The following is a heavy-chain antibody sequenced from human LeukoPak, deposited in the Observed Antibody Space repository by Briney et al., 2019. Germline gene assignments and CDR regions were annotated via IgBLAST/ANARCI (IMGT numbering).Heavy chain of an antibody. Sequence: ASVKVSCKASGYTFTGYYMHWVRQASGQGLEWMGWINPNSGGTNYAQKFQGRVTMTRDTSISTAYMELSRLRSDDTAVYYCASRWYSGSESYFDYWGQGTLVTVSS. D-gene: IGHD3-10*01. J-gene: IGHJ4*02. CDR1: GYTFTGYY. CDR2: INPNSGGT. CDR3: ASRWYSGSESYFDY. V-gene: IGHV1-2*02.